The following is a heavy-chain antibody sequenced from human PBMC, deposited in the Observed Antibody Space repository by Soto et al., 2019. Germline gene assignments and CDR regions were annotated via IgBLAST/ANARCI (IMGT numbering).Heavy chain of an antibody. J-gene: IGHJ6*02. CDR1: GFTFSSYW. Sequence: PGGSLRLSCAASGFTFSSYWMSWVRQAPGKGLEWVANIKQDGSEKYYVDSVKGRFTISRDNAKNSLYLQMKSLRAEDTAVYYCARDGGGYSRYDYYYYGMDGWGQGDTVTVSS. V-gene: IGHV3-7*03. CDR3: ARDGGGYSRYDYYYYGMDG. CDR2: IKQDGSEK. D-gene: IGHD5-12*01.